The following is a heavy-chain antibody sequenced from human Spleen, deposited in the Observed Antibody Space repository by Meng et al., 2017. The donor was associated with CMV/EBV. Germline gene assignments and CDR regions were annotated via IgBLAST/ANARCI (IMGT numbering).Heavy chain of an antibody. CDR2: IIDTGNIV. Sequence: GESLKISCAASGFKFSDYEMNWVRQAPGKGLEWVSYIIDTGNIVYYGDSVQGRFTVSRDNAKNSMYLQMNRLRVEDTAIYYCARDRGVPGRADPFDYWGQGTMVTVSS. D-gene: IGHD1-1*01. CDR3: ARDRGVPGRADPFDY. J-gene: IGHJ3*01. CDR1: GFKFSDYE. V-gene: IGHV3-48*03.